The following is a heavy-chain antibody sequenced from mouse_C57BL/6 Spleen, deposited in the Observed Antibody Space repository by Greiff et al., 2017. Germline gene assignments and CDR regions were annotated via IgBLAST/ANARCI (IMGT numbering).Heavy chain of an antibody. CDR1: GYTFTTYR. CDR3: ARRGYYDGENYCDY. V-gene: IGHV1-47*01. CDR2: FHPYNDDT. Sequence: VQVVESGAELVKPGASVQMSCKASGYTFTTYRIEWMKQNHGKSLEWIGNFHPYNDDTKYNEKFKGKATLTVVISSSTVYLELSRLTYDDSAVYYCARRGYYDGENYCDYWGQGTARTVSS. D-gene: IGHD2-3*01. J-gene: IGHJ2*01.